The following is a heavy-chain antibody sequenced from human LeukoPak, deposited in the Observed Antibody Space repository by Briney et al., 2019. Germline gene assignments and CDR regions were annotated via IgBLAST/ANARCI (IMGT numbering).Heavy chain of an antibody. CDR1: GFIFSNYA. CDR3: AKGDFYGSGRDYYYYMDV. CDR2: IRYDGGNT. D-gene: IGHD3-10*01. V-gene: IGHV3-30*02. Sequence: GGSLRLSCAASGFIFSNYAMQWVRQAPGMGLEWVAFIRYDGGNTYYADSVKGRFTISRDNSKNTLYLQMNSLRAEDTAVYNCAKGDFYGSGRDYYYYMDVWGKGTTVTISS. J-gene: IGHJ6*03.